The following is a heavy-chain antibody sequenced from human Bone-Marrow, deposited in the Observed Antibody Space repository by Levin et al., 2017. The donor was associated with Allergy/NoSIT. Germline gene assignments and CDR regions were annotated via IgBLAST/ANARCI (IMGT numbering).Heavy chain of an antibody. D-gene: IGHD4-17*01. CDR1: GFTFSTYW. J-gene: IGHJ4*02. CDR2: IKQDGSEK. V-gene: IGHV3-7*01. Sequence: LSLTCAASGFTFSTYWMGWVRQAPGKGLEWVANIKQDGSEKYYVDSVKGRLTISRDNAKNSLHLQMNSLRAEDTAVYYCAKHGYYVFDFWGQGTLVTVSS. CDR3: AKHGYYVFDF.